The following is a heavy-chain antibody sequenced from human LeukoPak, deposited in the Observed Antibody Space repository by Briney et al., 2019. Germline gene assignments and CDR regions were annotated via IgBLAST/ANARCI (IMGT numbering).Heavy chain of an antibody. CDR1: GFTLSSHW. V-gene: IGHV3-7*01. J-gene: IGHJ4*02. D-gene: IGHD5-24*01. Sequence: GGSLRLSSAASGFTLSSHWMSWVRQAPGKGLERVANINQDGSEKYYVDSVKGRFTISRDNAKNSLYLQMNTLSQEDTAIYYCARDHVVDGLVFDYWGQGTLVTVSS. CDR3: ARDHVVDGLVFDY. CDR2: INQDGSEK.